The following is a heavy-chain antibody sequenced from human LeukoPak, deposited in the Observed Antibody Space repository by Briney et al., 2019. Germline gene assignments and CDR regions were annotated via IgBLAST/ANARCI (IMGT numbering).Heavy chain of an antibody. CDR3: ANGGVLLWFGDQFGY. Sequence: GGSLRLSCAASGFTSSSYAMSWVRQAPGKGLEWVSAISGSGGSTYYADSVKGRFTISRDNSKNTLYLQMNSLRAEDTAVYYCANGGVLLWFGDQFGYWGQGTLVTVSS. J-gene: IGHJ4*02. V-gene: IGHV3-23*01. CDR1: GFTSSSYA. D-gene: IGHD3-10*01. CDR2: ISGSGGST.